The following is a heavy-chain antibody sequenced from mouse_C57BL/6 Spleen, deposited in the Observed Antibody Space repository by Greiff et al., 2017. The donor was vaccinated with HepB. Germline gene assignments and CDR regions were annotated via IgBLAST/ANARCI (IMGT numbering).Heavy chain of an antibody. V-gene: IGHV1-64*01. Sequence: QVQLQQPGAELVKPGASVKLSCKASGYTFTSYWMHWVKQRPGQGLEWIGMIHPNSGSTNYNEKFKSKATLTVDKSSSTAYMQLSSLTSADSAVYYCARSYDGYYPFAYWGQGTLVTVSA. CDR2: IHPNSGST. CDR3: ARSYDGYYPFAY. J-gene: IGHJ3*01. D-gene: IGHD2-3*01. CDR1: GYTFTSYW.